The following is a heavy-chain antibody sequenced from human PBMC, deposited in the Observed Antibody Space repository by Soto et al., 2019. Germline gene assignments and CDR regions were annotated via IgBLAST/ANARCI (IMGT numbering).Heavy chain of an antibody. D-gene: IGHD1-26*01. V-gene: IGHV3-9*01. CDR3: AKDKSWESRAFDI. CDR2: ISWNGGTI. J-gene: IGHJ3*02. CDR1: GFTFDDCA. Sequence: EMQLVESGGGLVQPGRSLRLSCAASGFTFDDCAMHWVRQAPGKGLEWVSGISWNGGTINYADSVKGRFTISRDNAKNSLYLQMNSLRPEDTALYYCAKDKSWESRAFDIGGLGTMVTVSS.